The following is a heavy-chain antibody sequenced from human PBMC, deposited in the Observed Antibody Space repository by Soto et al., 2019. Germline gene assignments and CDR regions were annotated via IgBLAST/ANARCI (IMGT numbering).Heavy chain of an antibody. Sequence: QVQLVESGGGLVRPGGTLRLSCEASGFTFRDYYMTWFRQAPGKGLEWLSYIDSSTKYTNYADSVKGRFTISRDNAKNSLYLQMNSLRADDTGVYYCARDYYYTMDVWGQGTMVTVSS. J-gene: IGHJ6*02. V-gene: IGHV3-11*05. CDR3: ARDYYYTMDV. CDR2: IDSSTKYT. CDR1: GFTFRDYY.